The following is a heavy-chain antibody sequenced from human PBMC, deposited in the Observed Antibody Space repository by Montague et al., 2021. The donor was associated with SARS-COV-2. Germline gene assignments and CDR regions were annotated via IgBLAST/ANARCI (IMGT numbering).Heavy chain of an antibody. V-gene: IGHV4-39*07. D-gene: IGHD6-13*01. CDR1: GGSISSSSYY. Sequence: SETLSLTCTVSGGSISSSSYYWGWIRQPPGKGLEWIGSIYYSGSTYYNPSLKSRVTISVDTSKNQFSLELSSVTAADTAVYYCARVGRQQLVRLSGMDVWGQGTTATVSS. CDR2: IYYSGST. J-gene: IGHJ6*02. CDR3: ARVGRQQLVRLSGMDV.